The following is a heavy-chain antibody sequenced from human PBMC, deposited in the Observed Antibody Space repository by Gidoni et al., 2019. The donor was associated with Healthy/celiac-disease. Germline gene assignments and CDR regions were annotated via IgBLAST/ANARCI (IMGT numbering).Heavy chain of an antibody. Sequence: EVQLVESGGGLVQPGGSLRLSCAASGFPFRSYWMHWVRQAPGKGLVWVSRINSDGSSTSYADSVKGRFTISRDNAKNTLYLQMNSLRAEDTAVYYCARAGYSYGNGPYYYYGMDVWGQGTTVTVSS. V-gene: IGHV3-74*01. CDR2: INSDGSST. J-gene: IGHJ6*02. D-gene: IGHD5-18*01. CDR3: ARAGYSYGNGPYYYYGMDV. CDR1: GFPFRSYW.